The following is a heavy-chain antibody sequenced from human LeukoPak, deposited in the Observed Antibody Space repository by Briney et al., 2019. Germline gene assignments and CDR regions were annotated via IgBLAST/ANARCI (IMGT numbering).Heavy chain of an antibody. D-gene: IGHD1-20*01. CDR3: AREYNWNLPDYYYYYMDV. V-gene: IGHV1-46*01. CDR2: INPSGGST. Sequence: ASVKVSCKASGYTFTSYYMHWVRQAPGQGLEWMGIINPSGGSTSYAQKFQGRVTMTRDTSTSTVYMELSSLRSEDTAVHYCAREYNWNLPDYYYYYMDVWGKGTTVTVSS. CDR1: GYTFTSYY. J-gene: IGHJ6*03.